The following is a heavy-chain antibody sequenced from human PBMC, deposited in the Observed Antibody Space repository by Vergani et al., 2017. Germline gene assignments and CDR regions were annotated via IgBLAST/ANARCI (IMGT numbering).Heavy chain of an antibody. CDR3: TTGPVXGARQLRYYYGMDV. Sequence: EVQLVESGGGLVKPGGSLRLSCAASGFTFSNAWMSWVRQAPGKGLEWVGRIKSKTDGGTTDYAAPVKGRFTISRDDSKNTLYLQRNSLKTEDTAVYYCTTGPVXGARQLRYYYGMDVWGQGTTVTVS. CDR1: GFTFSNAW. D-gene: IGHD1-26*01. J-gene: IGHJ6*02. CDR2: IKSKTDGGTT. V-gene: IGHV3-15*01.